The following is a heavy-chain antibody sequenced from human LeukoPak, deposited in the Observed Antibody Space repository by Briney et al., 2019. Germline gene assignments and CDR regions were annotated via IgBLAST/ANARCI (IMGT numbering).Heavy chain of an antibody. CDR2: INHSGST. D-gene: IGHD6-13*01. J-gene: IGHJ6*02. CDR1: GGSFSGYY. Sequence: PSETLSLTCAVYGGSFSGYYWSWIRQPPGKGLEWIGEINHSGSTNYSPSLKSRVTISVDTSKSQFSLKLSSVTAADTAVYYCARVDSSSWYVNYYYGMDVWGQGTTVTVSS. V-gene: IGHV4-34*01. CDR3: ARVDSSSWYVNYYYGMDV.